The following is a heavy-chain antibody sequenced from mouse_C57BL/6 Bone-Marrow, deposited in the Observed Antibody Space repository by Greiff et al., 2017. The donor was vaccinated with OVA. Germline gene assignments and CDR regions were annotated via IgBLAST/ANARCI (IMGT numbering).Heavy chain of an antibody. CDR2: IDPENGDT. D-gene: IGHD1-1*01. J-gene: IGHJ2*01. CDR3: TTNIATVEGY. CDR1: GFNIKDDY. Sequence: EVQLQQSGAELVRPGASVKLSCTASGFNIKDDYMHWVKQRPEQGLEWIGWIDPENGDTEYASKFQGKATITADTSSNTAYLQLSSLTSEDTAVYYCTTNIATVEGYWGQGTTLTVSS. V-gene: IGHV14-4*01.